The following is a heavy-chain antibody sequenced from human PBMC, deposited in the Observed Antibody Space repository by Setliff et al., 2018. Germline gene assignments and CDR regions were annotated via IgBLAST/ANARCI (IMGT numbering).Heavy chain of an antibody. Sequence: PSETLSLTCSLSGGSISSSRYSWGWIRQTPGKGLEWIGSIYYSGSTYYNPSLESRVTITVDTSKNQVSLKLSSMTAADTAVYYCARGRPPLVGDYWGQGTLGTVS. CDR3: ARGRPPLVGDY. D-gene: IGHD2-2*01. CDR2: IYYSGST. J-gene: IGHJ4*02. CDR1: GGSISSSRYS. V-gene: IGHV4-39*07.